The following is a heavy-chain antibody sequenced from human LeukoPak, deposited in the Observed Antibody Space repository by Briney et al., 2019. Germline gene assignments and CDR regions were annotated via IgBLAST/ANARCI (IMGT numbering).Heavy chain of an antibody. CDR2: ISSSGSTI. D-gene: IGHD3-10*02. CDR1: GITFSNAW. Sequence: GGSLRLSCAASGITFSNAWMNWVRQAPGKGLEWVSYISSSGSTIYYADSVKGRFTISRDNAKNSLYLQTNSLRAEDTAVYYCAELGITMIGGVWGKGTTVTISS. CDR3: AELGITMIGGV. V-gene: IGHV3-48*04. J-gene: IGHJ6*04.